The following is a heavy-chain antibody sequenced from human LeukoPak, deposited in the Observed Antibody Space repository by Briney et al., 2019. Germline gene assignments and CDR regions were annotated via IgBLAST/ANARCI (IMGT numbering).Heavy chain of an antibody. CDR3: AREYYDILTGYRPFDY. V-gene: IGHV4-30-2*01. Sequence: SETLSLTCTVSGGSISSYSWSWIRQPPGKGLEWIGYIYHSGSTYYNPSLKSRVTISVDRSKNQFSLKLSSVTAADTAVYYCAREYYDILTGYRPFDYWGQGTLVTVSS. CDR1: GGSISSYS. J-gene: IGHJ4*02. D-gene: IGHD3-9*01. CDR2: IYHSGST.